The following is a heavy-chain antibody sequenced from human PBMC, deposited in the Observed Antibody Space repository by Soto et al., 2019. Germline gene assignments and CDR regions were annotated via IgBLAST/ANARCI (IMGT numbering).Heavy chain of an antibody. D-gene: IGHD2-2*01. V-gene: IGHV5-10-1*01. J-gene: IGHJ6*02. CDR1: GYSFTSYW. Sequence: GESLKISCKGSGYSFTSYWINWVRQMPGKGLEWMGRADPSDSYTNYSPSFQGHVTISADKSISTAYLQWSSLKAPDTAMYYCAREVGYYGMDVWGQGTTVTVSS. CDR2: ADPSDSYT. CDR3: AREVGYYGMDV.